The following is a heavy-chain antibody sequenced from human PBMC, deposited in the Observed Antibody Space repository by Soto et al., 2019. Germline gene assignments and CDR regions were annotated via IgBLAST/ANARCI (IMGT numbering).Heavy chain of an antibody. Sequence: QVQLVQSGAEVKKPGASVKVSCKASGYTFTSYDINWVRQATGQGLEYLGWMNPNSGNTGYVQKFQGRVTMTRDTSISTAYMELSSLRSEDTAVYFCARGVTSGAYARRFDPWGQGPLVTVSS. CDR3: ARGVTSGAYARRFDP. J-gene: IGHJ5*02. V-gene: IGHV1-8*01. CDR2: MNPNSGNT. D-gene: IGHD4-17*01. CDR1: GYTFTSYD.